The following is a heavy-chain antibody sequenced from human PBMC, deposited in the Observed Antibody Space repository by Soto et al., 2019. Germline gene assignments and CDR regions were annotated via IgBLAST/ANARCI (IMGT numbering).Heavy chain of an antibody. CDR2: ILSNGGTT. CDR1: GFTFRDYG. J-gene: IGHJ4*02. CDR3: VKDRSLIRADVYYFDY. Sequence: GGSLRLSCSASGFTFRDYGMHWARQAPGKGLEFVAAILSNGGTTYYADSVRGRFTISRDNSKNTLYLQMSSLRDDDTAVYYCVKDRSLIRADVYYFDYWGQGT. V-gene: IGHV3-64D*06. D-gene: IGHD2-8*01.